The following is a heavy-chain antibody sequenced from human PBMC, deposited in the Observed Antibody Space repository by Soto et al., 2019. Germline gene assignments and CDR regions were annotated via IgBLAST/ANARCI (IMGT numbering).Heavy chain of an antibody. CDR1: VASFTMGGYS. V-gene: IGHV4-30-2*01. D-gene: IGHD2-2*01. CDR3: ARVPDR. J-gene: IGHJ5*02. CDR2: IYHSGST. Sequence: QLQLQESGSGLLNPSQPRSLPCAALVASFTMGGYSWSWFRQPPGKGLEWIGYIYHSGSTYYNPSLKSRVTISVDRSKNQFSLKLSSVTAADTAVYYCARVPDRWGQGTLVTVSS.